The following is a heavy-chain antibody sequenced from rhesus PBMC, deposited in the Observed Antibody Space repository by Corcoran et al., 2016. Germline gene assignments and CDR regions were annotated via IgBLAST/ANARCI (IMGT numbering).Heavy chain of an antibody. D-gene: IGHD4-23*01. CDR1: GGSISSGYD. CDR2: IYGSSGST. CDR3: AREDTVTTHFDY. V-gene: IGHV4-76*01. J-gene: IGHJ4*01. Sequence: QVQLQESGPGVVKPSETLSLTCSVSGGSISSGYDWSCLRQPPGKGLEWIGYIYGSSGSTNDDPSLKNRVSMSKDASKNQFPLKRRSATAVDTAVYYCAREDTVTTHFDYWGQGVLVTVSS.